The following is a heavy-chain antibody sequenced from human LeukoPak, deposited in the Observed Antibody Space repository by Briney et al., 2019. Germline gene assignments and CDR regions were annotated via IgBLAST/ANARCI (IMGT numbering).Heavy chain of an antibody. CDR3: ARQVGSYSPFDY. CDR1: GGSISTYY. D-gene: IGHD1-26*01. V-gene: IGHV4-59*01. J-gene: IGHJ4*02. CDR2: IYYSGST. Sequence: SETLSLTCTVSGGSISTYYWNWIRQPPGKGLEWIGYIYYSGSTNYNPSLTGRVTISVDTSKNQFSLKLSSVTAADTAVYYCARQVGSYSPFDYWGQGTLVTVSS.